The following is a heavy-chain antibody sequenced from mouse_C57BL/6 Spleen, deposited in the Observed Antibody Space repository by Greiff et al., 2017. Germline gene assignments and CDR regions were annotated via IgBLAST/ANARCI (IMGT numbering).Heavy chain of an antibody. CDR2: IDPSDSYT. V-gene: IGHV1-50*01. J-gene: IGHJ2*01. D-gene: IGHD1-1*01. Sequence: QVQLQQPGAELVKPGASVSLSCKASGYTFTSYWMQWVKQRPGQGLEWIGEIDPSDSYTNYNQKFKGKATLTVDTSSSTAFMQLSSLTSEDSAVYYCARTTTVVAPYFDYWGQGATLTVAS. CDR3: ARTTTVVAPYFDY. CDR1: GYTFTSYW.